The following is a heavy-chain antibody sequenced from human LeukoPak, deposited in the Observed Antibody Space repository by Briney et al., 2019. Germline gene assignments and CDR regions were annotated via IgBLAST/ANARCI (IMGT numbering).Heavy chain of an antibody. V-gene: IGHV1-69*06. CDR3: ARTPYGDYQYNWFDP. D-gene: IGHD4-17*01. J-gene: IGHJ5*02. CDR2: IIPIFGTA. Sequence: SVKVSCKASGGTFSSYAIRWVRQVPGQGLEWMGVIIPIFGTANYAQKFQGRVTITADKSTSTAYMELSSLRSEDTAVYYCARTPYGDYQYNWFDPWGQGTLVTVSS. CDR1: GGTFSSYA.